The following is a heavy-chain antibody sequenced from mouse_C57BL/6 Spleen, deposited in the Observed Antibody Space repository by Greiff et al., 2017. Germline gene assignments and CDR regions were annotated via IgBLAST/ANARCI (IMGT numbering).Heavy chain of an antibody. D-gene: IGHD1-1*01. V-gene: IGHV1-55*01. CDR3: ARNYYGSSPLDY. CDR1: GYTFTSYW. J-gene: IGHJ2*01. Sequence: VQLQQPGAELVKPGASVKMSCKASGYTFTSYWITCVKQRPGQGLEWIGDIYPGSGSTNYNEKFKSKATLTVDTSSSTAYMQLSSLTSEDSAVYYCARNYYGSSPLDYWGQGTTLTVSS. CDR2: IYPGSGST.